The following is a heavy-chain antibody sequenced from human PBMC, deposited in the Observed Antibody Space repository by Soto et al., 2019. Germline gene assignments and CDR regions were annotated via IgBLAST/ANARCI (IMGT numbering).Heavy chain of an antibody. J-gene: IGHJ6*03. Sequence: GESLKISCKGSGYSFTSYWIDWVRQMPGKGLEWMGIIYPGDSDTRYSPSFQGQVTISADKSISTAYLQWSSLKASDTAMYYCARHILPGEAATGIQPQRDYYYYYMDVWGKGSMVTVSS. V-gene: IGHV5-51*01. CDR3: ARHILPGEAATGIQPQRDYYYYYMDV. CDR1: GYSFTSYW. CDR2: IYPGDSDT. D-gene: IGHD6-13*01.